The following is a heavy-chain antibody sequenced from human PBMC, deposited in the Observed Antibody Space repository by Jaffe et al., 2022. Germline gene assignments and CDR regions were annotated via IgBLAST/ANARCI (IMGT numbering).Heavy chain of an antibody. CDR3: ARLAYSSSSLGY. J-gene: IGHJ4*02. D-gene: IGHD6-6*01. CDR2: IYYSGST. CDR1: GGSISSSSYY. Sequence: QLQLQESGPGLVKPSETLSLTCTVSGGSISSSSYYWGWIRQPPGKGLEWIGSIYYSGSTYYNPSLKSRVTISVDTSKNQFSLKLSSVTAADTAVYYCARLAYSSSSLGYWGQGTLVTVSS. V-gene: IGHV4-39*01.